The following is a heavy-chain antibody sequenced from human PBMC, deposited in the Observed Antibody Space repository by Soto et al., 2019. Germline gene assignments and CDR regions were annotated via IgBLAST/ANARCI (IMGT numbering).Heavy chain of an antibody. CDR1: GGSFSGYY. CDR3: ARATYSSSSRWFDP. V-gene: IGHV4-34*01. CDR2: INHSGST. J-gene: IGHJ5*02. Sequence: PSETLSLTCAVYGGSFSGYYWSWIRQPPGKGLEWIGEINHSGSTNYNPSLKSRVTISVDTSKNQFSLKLSSVTAADTAVYYCARATYSSSSRWFDPWGQGTLVTVSS. D-gene: IGHD6-6*01.